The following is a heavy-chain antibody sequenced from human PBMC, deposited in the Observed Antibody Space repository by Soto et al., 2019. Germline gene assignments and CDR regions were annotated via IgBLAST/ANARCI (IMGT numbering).Heavy chain of an antibody. Sequence: SETLSITCAVYGGSFSGYYWSWIRQPPGKGLEWIGEINHSGSTNYNPSLKSRVTISVDTSKNQFSLKLSSVTAADTAVYYCARKGGKQWLVAGFDPWGQGTLVTVSS. CDR3: ARKGGKQWLVAGFDP. CDR1: GGSFSGYY. CDR2: INHSGST. D-gene: IGHD6-19*01. J-gene: IGHJ5*02. V-gene: IGHV4-34*01.